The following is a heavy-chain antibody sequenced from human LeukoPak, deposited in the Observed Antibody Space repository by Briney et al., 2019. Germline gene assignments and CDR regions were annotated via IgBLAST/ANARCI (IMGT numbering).Heavy chain of an antibody. Sequence: SETLSLTCTVSGGSISSSSYYWGWIRQPPGKGLEWIGSIYYSGSTYYNPSLKSRVTISVDTSKNQFSLKLNSMTAVDTAVYYCARTAYDSSGYHWGFDYWGQGTLVTVSS. V-gene: IGHV4-39*07. D-gene: IGHD3-22*01. J-gene: IGHJ4*02. CDR1: GGSISSSSYY. CDR3: ARTAYDSSGYHWGFDY. CDR2: IYYSGST.